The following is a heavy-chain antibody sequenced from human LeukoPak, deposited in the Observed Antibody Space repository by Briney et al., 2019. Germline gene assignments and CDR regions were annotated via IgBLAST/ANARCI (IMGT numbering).Heavy chain of an antibody. CDR2: MNPNSGNT. J-gene: IGHJ6*02. CDR1: GCTFTRYD. Sequence: ASVKVSCKASGCTFTRYDINWVRQATGQGLEWMGWMNPNSGNTGYAQKFQGRVTMTRNTSISTAYMELSSLRSEDTAVYYCARDAVAGYYYYGMDVWGQGTTVTVSS. V-gene: IGHV1-8*01. CDR3: ARDAVAGYYYYGMDV. D-gene: IGHD6-19*01.